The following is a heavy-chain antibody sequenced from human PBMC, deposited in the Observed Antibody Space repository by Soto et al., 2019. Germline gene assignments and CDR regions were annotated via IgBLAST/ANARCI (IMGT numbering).Heavy chain of an antibody. Sequence: QVQLQESGPGLVKPSGTLSLTCTVSGGSISGHYWIWIRQSPGKGLEWIGYIFYSGGTNYNPSLMSRVTLSVDTSKNQFSLRLSSVTAADTALYYCARVGSSGWSPDYWGQGTLVTVSS. CDR3: ARVGSSGWSPDY. V-gene: IGHV4-59*11. CDR2: IFYSGGT. J-gene: IGHJ4*02. D-gene: IGHD6-19*01. CDR1: GGSISGHY.